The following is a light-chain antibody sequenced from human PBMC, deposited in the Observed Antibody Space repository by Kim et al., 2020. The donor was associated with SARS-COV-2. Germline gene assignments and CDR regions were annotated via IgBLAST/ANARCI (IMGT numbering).Light chain of an antibody. CDR2: WAS. Sequence: DIVMTQSPDSLAVSLGERATINCKSSQSVLYSSNNKNYLAWYQQKPGQPPKLLISWASTRESGVPDRFSGSGSGTDFTLTISSLQAEDVAVYLCQKYSSPPWTFGQGTKVDIK. J-gene: IGKJ1*01. CDR1: QSVLYSSNNKNY. CDR3: QKYSSPPWT. V-gene: IGKV4-1*01.